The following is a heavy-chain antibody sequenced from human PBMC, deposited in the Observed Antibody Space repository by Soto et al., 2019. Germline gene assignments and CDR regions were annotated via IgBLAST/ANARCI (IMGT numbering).Heavy chain of an antibody. V-gene: IGHV6-1*01. CDR3: AREGVAGTDYYYYYGMDV. D-gene: IGHD6-19*01. Sequence: SQTLSLTCAISGDSVSSNSAAWNWIRQSPSRGLEWLGRTYYRSKWYNDYAVSVKSRITINPDTSKNQFSLQLNSVTPEGTAVYYCAREGVAGTDYYYYYGMDVWGQGTTVTVSS. CDR2: TYYRSKWYN. CDR1: GDSVSSNSAA. J-gene: IGHJ6*02.